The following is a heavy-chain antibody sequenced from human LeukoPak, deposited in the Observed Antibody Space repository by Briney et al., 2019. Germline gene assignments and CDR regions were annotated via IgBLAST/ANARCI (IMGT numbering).Heavy chain of an antibody. CDR3: ARGGNSKVFDY. V-gene: IGHV1-69*04. Sequence: SVKVSCKASGGTFSSYSISWVRQAPGQGLEWMGRIIPIFGIANYAQKFQGRVTITADKSTSTAYMELSSLRSEDTAVYYCARGGNSKVFDYWGQGTLVTVSS. J-gene: IGHJ4*02. CDR2: IIPIFGIA. D-gene: IGHD4-23*01. CDR1: GGTFSSYS.